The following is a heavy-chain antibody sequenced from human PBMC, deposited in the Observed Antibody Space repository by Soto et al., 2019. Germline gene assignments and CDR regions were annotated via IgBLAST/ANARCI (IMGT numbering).Heavy chain of an antibody. Sequence: GGSLRLSCAASGFTFSNAWMSWVRQAPGKGLEWVGRIKSKTDGGTTDYAAPVKGRFTISRDDSKNTLYLQMNSLKTEYTAVYYCTTVLAARLSFDIWGQGTMVTVSS. D-gene: IGHD6-6*01. CDR2: IKSKTDGGTT. J-gene: IGHJ3*02. CDR3: TTVLAARLSFDI. V-gene: IGHV3-15*01. CDR1: GFTFSNAW.